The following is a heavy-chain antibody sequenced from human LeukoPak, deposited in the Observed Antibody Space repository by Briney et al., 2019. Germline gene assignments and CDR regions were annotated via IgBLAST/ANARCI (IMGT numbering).Heavy chain of an antibody. J-gene: IGHJ4*02. V-gene: IGHV6-1*01. CDR2: TYYRSKWYN. D-gene: IGHD1-1*01. CDR3: ARMSSGTGDFDY. CDR1: GDSVSSNSAT. Sequence: SQTLSLTCAISGDSVSSNSATWNWIGQSPSRGLEWLGRTYYRSKWYNDYAVSVKSRIIINPDASKNQFSLQLKSVTPEDTAVYYCARMSSGTGDFDYWGQGTLVTVSS.